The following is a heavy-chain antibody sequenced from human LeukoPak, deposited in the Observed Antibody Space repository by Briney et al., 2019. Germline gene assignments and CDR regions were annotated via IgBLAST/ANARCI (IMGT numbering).Heavy chain of an antibody. V-gene: IGHV3-23*01. D-gene: IGHD2-15*01. Sequence: GGSLRLSCAASGFTFTIYATSWVPQAPGKGLEWVSAFSRSSVITYYAHSLKGRFTISRDNSKKTLSLQINTLRAQNTPLYYCARVPTGSVGYCSGASCQADYWGQGTLVTVSS. CDR2: FSRSSVIT. CDR3: ARVPTGSVGYCSGASCQADY. CDR1: GFTFTIYA. J-gene: IGHJ4*02.